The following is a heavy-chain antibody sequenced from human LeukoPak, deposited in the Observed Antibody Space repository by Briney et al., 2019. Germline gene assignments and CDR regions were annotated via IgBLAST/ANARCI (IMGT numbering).Heavy chain of an antibody. CDR3: ARGRRQLWLTDYFDY. D-gene: IGHD5-18*01. CDR1: GYTFTNYY. Sequence: ASVKVSCKASGYTFTNYYMHWVRQAPGQGLEWMGIINPVNGATSYAQEFQGRVTMTRDTSTSTVYMELSSLTSEDTAVYYCARGRRQLWLTDYFDYWGQGTLVIVSS. CDR2: INPVNGAT. J-gene: IGHJ4*02. V-gene: IGHV1-46*01.